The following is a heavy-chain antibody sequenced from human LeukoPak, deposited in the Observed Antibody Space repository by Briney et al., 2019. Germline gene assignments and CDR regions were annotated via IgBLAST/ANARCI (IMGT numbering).Heavy chain of an antibody. Sequence: GGSLRLSCAASGFTFSSYEMNWVRQAPGKGLEWVSYISSSGSTIYYADSVKGRFTISRDNAKNSLYLQMNSLRAEDTAVYYCAREGGSYYEGEGYYFDYWGQGTLVTVSS. J-gene: IGHJ4*02. V-gene: IGHV3-48*03. CDR1: GFTFSSYE. CDR3: AREGGSYYEGEGYYFDY. CDR2: ISSSGSTI. D-gene: IGHD1-26*01.